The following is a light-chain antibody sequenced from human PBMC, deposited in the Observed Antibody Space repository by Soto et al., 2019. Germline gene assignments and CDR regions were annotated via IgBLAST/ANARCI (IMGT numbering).Light chain of an antibody. J-gene: IGLJ2*01. CDR1: NSDVGGYNY. CDR3: SSYTSSTTLVV. CDR2: DVS. V-gene: IGLV2-11*01. Sequence: QSALTQPRSVSGSPGQSVTISCTGTNSDVGGYNYVSWYQQHPGKAPKVMIYDVSERPSGVPDRFSGSKSGNTASLTISGLQAEDEADYYCSSYTSSTTLVVFGGGTKLTVL.